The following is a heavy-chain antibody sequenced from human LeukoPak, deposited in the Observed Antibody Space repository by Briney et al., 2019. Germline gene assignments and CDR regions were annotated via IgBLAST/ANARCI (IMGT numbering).Heavy chain of an antibody. J-gene: IGHJ3*02. V-gene: IGHV1-69*05. CDR3: ATEWIQPGTSPMPDAFDI. CDR1: GGTFRSYA. CDR2: IIPIFGTA. D-gene: IGHD5-18*01. Sequence: SVKVSCKASGGTFRSYAISWVRQAPGQGLEWVGGIIPIFGTANYAQKFQGRVTITTDESTSTAYMELSSLRSDDTAVYYCATEWIQPGTSPMPDAFDIWGQGTMVTVSS.